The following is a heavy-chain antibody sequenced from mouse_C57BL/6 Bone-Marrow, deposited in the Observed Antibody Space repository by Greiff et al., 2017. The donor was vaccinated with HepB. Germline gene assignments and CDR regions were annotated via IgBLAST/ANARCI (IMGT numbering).Heavy chain of an antibody. Sequence: QVQLQQPGAELVRPGTSVKLSCKASGYTFTSYWMHWVKQRPGQGLEWIGVIDPSDSYTNYNQKFKGKATLTVDTSSSTAYMQLSSLTSEDSAVYYCARSSFYGNYHAWFAYWGQGTLVTVSA. CDR2: IDPSDSYT. V-gene: IGHV1-59*01. CDR1: GYTFTSYW. D-gene: IGHD2-10*01. J-gene: IGHJ3*01. CDR3: ARSSFYGNYHAWFAY.